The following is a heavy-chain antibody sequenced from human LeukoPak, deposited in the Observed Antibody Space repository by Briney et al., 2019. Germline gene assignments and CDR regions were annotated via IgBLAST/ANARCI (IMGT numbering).Heavy chain of an antibody. CDR3: ARGGGIAVATPKDGAFDI. CDR1: GGTFSSYA. J-gene: IGHJ3*02. V-gene: IGHV1-69*01. Sequence: SVKVSCKASGGTFSSYAISWVRQAPGQGLEWMGGIIPIFGTANYAQKFQGRVTITADESTSTAYMELSSLRSEDTAVYYCARGGGIAVATPKDGAFDIWGQGTMVTVSS. CDR2: IIPIFGTA. D-gene: IGHD6-19*01.